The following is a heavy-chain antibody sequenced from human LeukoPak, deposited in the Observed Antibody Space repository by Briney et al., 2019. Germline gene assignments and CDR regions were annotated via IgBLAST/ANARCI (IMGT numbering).Heavy chain of an antibody. CDR2: ISGSGGST. CDR1: GFTVSNNY. CDR3: ANYYGSGSYIFGCVDYYYMDV. V-gene: IGHV3-23*01. Sequence: GGSLTLSCAASGFTVSNNYMSWVRQAPGKGLEWVSAISGSGGSTYYADSVKGRFTISRDNSKNTLYLQMNSLRAEDTAVYYCANYYGSGSYIFGCVDYYYMDVWGKGTTVTVSS. J-gene: IGHJ6*03. D-gene: IGHD3-10*01.